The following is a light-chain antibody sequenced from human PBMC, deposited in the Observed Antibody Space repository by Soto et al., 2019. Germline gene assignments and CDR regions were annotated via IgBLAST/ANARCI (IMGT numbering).Light chain of an antibody. Sequence: EIVMTQSPATLAVSPGERATRSCSASQSVGSNLAWYQQKHGQPPRLLIYAASTTATGIPARFSGCGSGTEFTLTISSLQSEDFAVYYGQQYDNWPPITFGQWTRLEIK. J-gene: IGKJ5*01. CDR3: QQYDNWPPIT. V-gene: IGKV3-15*01. CDR1: QSVGSN. CDR2: AAS.